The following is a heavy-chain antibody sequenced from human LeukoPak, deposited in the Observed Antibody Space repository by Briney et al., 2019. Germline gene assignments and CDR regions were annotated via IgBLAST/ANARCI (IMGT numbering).Heavy chain of an antibody. Sequence: PSETLSLTCAVYGGSFSGYYWSWIRQPPGKGLEWIGEIDHSGSTNYNPSLKSRVTISVDTSKNQFSLKLSSVTAADAAVCYCAGMYYDMLTGQCDYWGQGTLVTVSS. CDR3: AGMYYDMLTGQCDY. J-gene: IGHJ4*02. D-gene: IGHD3-9*01. CDR1: GGSFSGYY. CDR2: IDHSGST. V-gene: IGHV4-34*01.